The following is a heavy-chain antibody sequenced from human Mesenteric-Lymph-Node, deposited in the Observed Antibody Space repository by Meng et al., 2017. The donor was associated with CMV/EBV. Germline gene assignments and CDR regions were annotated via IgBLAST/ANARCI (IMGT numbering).Heavy chain of an antibody. V-gene: IGHV3-21*01. Sequence: GESLKISCAASGFTFSSFSMNWVRQAPGKGLEWVSSISSSSSYIYYADSVKGRFTISRDNAKNSLYLQMNSLRAEDTAVYYCAREVGGNYFLDYLGQGTLVPVSS. D-gene: IGHD1-7*01. CDR3: AREVGGNYFLDY. CDR2: ISSSSSYI. CDR1: GFTFSSFS. J-gene: IGHJ4*02.